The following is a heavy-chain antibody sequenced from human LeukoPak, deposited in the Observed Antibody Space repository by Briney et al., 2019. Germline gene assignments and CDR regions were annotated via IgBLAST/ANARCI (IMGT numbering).Heavy chain of an antibody. CDR2: IGGGGVDT. CDR3: AKDPPTTGTTFDN. V-gene: IGHV3-23*01. D-gene: IGHD1-1*01. CDR1: GFTFSSYA. J-gene: IGHJ4*02. Sequence: PGGSLRLSCAASGFTFSSYAMSWVRQAPGKGLEWVSSIGGGGVDTYYADSVKGRFTISRDNSKNTLYLQMNSLRVEDTAVYYCAKDPPTTGTTFDNWGRGPLVTVSS.